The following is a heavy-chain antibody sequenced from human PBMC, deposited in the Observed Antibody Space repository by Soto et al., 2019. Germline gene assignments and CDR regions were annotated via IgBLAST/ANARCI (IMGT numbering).Heavy chain of an antibody. Sequence: SETLSLTCTVSGGSINSGGYYWSWIRQHPGKGLEWIGYIYYSGSTYYNPSLQSRVTISIDTSKNQFSLKLSSVTAADTAVYYCARAQTIFGIITVFDYWGQGTLVTVSS. J-gene: IGHJ4*02. CDR1: GGSINSGGYY. V-gene: IGHV4-31*03. CDR2: IYYSGST. D-gene: IGHD3-3*01. CDR3: ARAQTIFGIITVFDY.